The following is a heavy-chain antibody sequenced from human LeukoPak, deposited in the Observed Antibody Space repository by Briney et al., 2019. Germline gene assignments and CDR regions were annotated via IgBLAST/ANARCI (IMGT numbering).Heavy chain of an antibody. CDR1: GYTFTSYG. V-gene: IGHV1-18*01. J-gene: IGHJ5*02. CDR3: ARESRQGLRGYCSGGSCYTPRQNWFDP. D-gene: IGHD2-15*01. CDR2: ISAYNGNT. Sequence: GASVKVSCKASGYTFTSYGISWVRQAPGQGLEWMGWISAYNGNTNYAQKLQGRVTMTTDTSTSTAYMELRSLRSDDTAVYYCARESRQGLRGYCSGGSCYTPRQNWFDPWGQGTLVTVSS.